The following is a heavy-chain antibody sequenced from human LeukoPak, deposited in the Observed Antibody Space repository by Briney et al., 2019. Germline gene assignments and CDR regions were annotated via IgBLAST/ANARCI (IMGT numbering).Heavy chain of an antibody. CDR1: GYTFTGSD. D-gene: IGHD3-16*01. CDR2: INPSSGDR. Sequence: ASVKVSCKASGYTFTGSDLHWGRQAPGQGLEWMGWINPSSGDRNYAQKFQGRVTMTSDTSVSTAYMDLIRLQSDDTAVYYCATGGGYFDNWGQGTLVAVSS. CDR3: ATGGGYFDN. V-gene: IGHV1-2*02. J-gene: IGHJ4*02.